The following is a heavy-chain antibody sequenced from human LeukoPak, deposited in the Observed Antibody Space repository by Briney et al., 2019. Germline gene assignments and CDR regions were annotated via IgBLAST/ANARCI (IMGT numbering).Heavy chain of an antibody. CDR3: ARDLDNRNDMYYLDW. D-gene: IGHD1-14*01. CDR1: GYNFVIYG. V-gene: IGHV1-18*01. CDR2: IGANNGNT. J-gene: IGHJ4*02. Sequence: APVKVSCKTSGYNFVIYGISWVRQAPGQGLGWMGRIGANNGNTNCAQKYQGRVTVTADTSTSTAYMELRSLRSDDTAVYYCARDLDNRNDMYYLDWWGQGTLVTVSS.